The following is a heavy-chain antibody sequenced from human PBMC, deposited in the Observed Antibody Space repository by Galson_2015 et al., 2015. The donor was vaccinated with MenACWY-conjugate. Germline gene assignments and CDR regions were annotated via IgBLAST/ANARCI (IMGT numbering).Heavy chain of an antibody. V-gene: IGHV3-64D*06. CDR1: GFTFSSYA. Sequence: SLRLSCAASGFTFSSYAMHWVRQAPGKGLEYVSAISSNGGSTYYADSVKGRFTISRDNSKNTLYLQMSSLRAEDTAVYYCVKDNLRNDFWSGYYTFDYWGQGTLVTVSS. CDR3: VKDNLRNDFWSGYYTFDY. CDR2: ISSNGGST. J-gene: IGHJ4*02. D-gene: IGHD3-3*01.